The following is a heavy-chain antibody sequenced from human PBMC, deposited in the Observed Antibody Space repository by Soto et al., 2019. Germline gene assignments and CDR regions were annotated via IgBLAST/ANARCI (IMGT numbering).Heavy chain of an antibody. J-gene: IGHJ4*02. Sequence: EVQLVESGGGLVQPGGSLRLSCAASGFTFSSYAMHWVRQAPGKGLEYVSAISSNGGSTYYANSVKGRFTISRDNSKNTLYLQMGSLRAEDMAVYYCARVPLRVEDHYFDYWGQGTLVTVSS. CDR1: GFTFSSYA. CDR3: ARVPLRVEDHYFDY. V-gene: IGHV3-64*01. CDR2: ISSNGGST. D-gene: IGHD2-15*01.